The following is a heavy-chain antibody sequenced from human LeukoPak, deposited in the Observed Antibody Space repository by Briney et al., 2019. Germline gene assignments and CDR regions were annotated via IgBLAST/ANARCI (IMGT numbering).Heavy chain of an antibody. CDR1: GFTCISYD. CDR3: VREMRSANALDV. V-gene: IGHV3-13*01. Sequence: PGGSLRLSCVGSGFTCISYDMHWVRQGPGKGMEWVSVIGLGGDTSYEGSVKGRFTISRENARNSLYLQMSGLTVGDTAVYYCVREMRSANALDVWGHGTLVTVSS. CDR2: IGLGGDT. J-gene: IGHJ3*01.